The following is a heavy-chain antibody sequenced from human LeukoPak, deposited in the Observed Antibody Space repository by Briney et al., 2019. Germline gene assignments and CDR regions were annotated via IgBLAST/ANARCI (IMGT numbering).Heavy chain of an antibody. Sequence: GGSLRLSCAASGFTFSSYWMSWVRQAAGKGLEWVSSISSSSSYIYYADSVKGRFTISRDNAKNSLYLQMNSLRAEDTAVYYCARAVAGTLYFDYWGQGTLVTVSS. CDR2: ISSSSSYI. CDR1: GFTFSSYW. D-gene: IGHD6-19*01. CDR3: ARAVAGTLYFDY. J-gene: IGHJ4*02. V-gene: IGHV3-21*01.